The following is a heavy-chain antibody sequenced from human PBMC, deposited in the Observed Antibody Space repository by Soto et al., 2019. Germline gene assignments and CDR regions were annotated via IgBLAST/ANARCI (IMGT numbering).Heavy chain of an antibody. CDR3: ATDQGSRWYEIDY. D-gene: IGHD6-13*01. CDR2: ISGSGGST. V-gene: IGHV3-23*01. CDR1: GFTFSNYA. J-gene: IGHJ4*02. Sequence: EVQLLESGGGLVQPGGSLRLSCAASGFTFSNYAVTWVRQAPGKGLEWVSTISGSGGSTYYADSVKGRFTIPRDNSKNTLYLQMNSLRAEDTDVYSRATDQGSRWYEIDYWGQGTLVTVSS.